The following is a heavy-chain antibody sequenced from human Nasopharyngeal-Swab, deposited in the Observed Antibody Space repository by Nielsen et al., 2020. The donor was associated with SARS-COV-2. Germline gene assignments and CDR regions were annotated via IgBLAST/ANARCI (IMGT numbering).Heavy chain of an antibody. V-gene: IGHV3-11*01. D-gene: IGHD1-26*01. CDR1: GFTFSDYY. Sequence: GESLKISCAASGFTFSDYYMTWNRQAPGKGLGWVSYISSGGSTIYYADSVKGRFTISRDNSKNTLYLQMNSLRAEDTAVYYCAKALVGATYYFDYWGQGTLVTVSS. CDR2: ISSGGSTI. CDR3: AKALVGATYYFDY. J-gene: IGHJ4*02.